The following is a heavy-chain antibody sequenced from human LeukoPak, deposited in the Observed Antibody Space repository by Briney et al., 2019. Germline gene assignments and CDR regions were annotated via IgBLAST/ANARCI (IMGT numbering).Heavy chain of an antibody. CDR1: GYSISSGYY. CDR3: ARVWYDSSGYYPYYFDY. D-gene: IGHD3-22*01. CDR2: IYHSGST. Sequence: SETLSLTCTVSGYSISSGYYWGWIRQPPGKGLEWIGSIYHSGSTYYNPSLKSRVTISVDTSKNQFSLKLSSVTAADTAVYYCARVWYDSSGYYPYYFDYWGQGTLVTVSS. J-gene: IGHJ4*02. V-gene: IGHV4-38-2*02.